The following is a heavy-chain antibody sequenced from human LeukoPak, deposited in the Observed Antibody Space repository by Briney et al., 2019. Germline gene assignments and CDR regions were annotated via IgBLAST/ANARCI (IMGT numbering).Heavy chain of an antibody. CDR1: GISLSNYA. CDR2: INERGGST. V-gene: IGHV3-23*01. J-gene: IGHJ4*02. D-gene: IGHD3-10*01. CDR3: ARGGHRQKEF. Sequence: GGSLRLSCVVSGISLSNYAMTWVRQAPGKGLEWVSYINERGGSTTYADSVKGRFTISRDTAKNSLYLQMSSLRAEDTAVYYCARGGHRQKEFWGQGTLVTVSS.